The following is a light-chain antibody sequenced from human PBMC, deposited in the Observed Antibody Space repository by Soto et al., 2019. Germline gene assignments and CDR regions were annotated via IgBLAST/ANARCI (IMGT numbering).Light chain of an antibody. V-gene: IGLV2-14*01. CDR3: NSYTISATYV. CDR1: SSDVGGYNY. J-gene: IGLJ1*01. CDR2: EVT. Sequence: QSVLPQTASVSGSPGQSITISCTGTSSDVGGYNYVSWYQHHPGEAPKLIIFEVTKRPSGVPYRFSGSKSANTASLTISGLQAEDEAYYFCNSYTISATYVFGSGTKGTVL.